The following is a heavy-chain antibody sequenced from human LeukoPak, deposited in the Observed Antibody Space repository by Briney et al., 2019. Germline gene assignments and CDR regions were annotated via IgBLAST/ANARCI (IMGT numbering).Heavy chain of an antibody. D-gene: IGHD2-15*01. V-gene: IGHV3-66*01. J-gene: IGHJ4*02. CDR1: GFTVSSNY. CDR2: IYSGGST. Sequence: PGGSLRLSCAASGFTVSSNYMTWVRQAPGKGLEWVSVIYSGGSTYYADSVKGRFTISRDNSKSTLYLQVNSLRAEDTAVYYCARGGYSKMAPLDYWGQGTLVTVSS. CDR3: ARGGYSKMAPLDY.